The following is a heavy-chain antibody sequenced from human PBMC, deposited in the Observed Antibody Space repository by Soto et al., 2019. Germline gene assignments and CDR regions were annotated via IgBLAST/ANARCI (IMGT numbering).Heavy chain of an antibody. D-gene: IGHD2-15*01. CDR1: GGSISSYY. CDR2: IYYSGST. Sequence: SETLSLTCTVSGGSISSYYWSWIRQPPGKGLEWIGYIYYSGSTNYNPSLKSRVTISVDTSKNQFSLKLSSVTAADTAVYYCARDYLLRGGKNYYYYMDVWGKGTTVTVSS. J-gene: IGHJ6*03. V-gene: IGHV4-59*01. CDR3: ARDYLLRGGKNYYYYMDV.